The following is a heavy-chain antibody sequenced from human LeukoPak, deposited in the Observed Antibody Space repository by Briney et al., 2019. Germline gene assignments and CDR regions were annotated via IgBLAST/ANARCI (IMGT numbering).Heavy chain of an antibody. CDR2: IYTSGST. D-gene: IGHD3-3*01. J-gene: IGHJ4*02. V-gene: IGHV4-4*09. Sequence: SETLSLTCTVSGGSISSYYWSWIRQPPGKGLEWIGYIYTSGSTNYNPSLKSRVTISVDTSKNQFSLKLSSVTAADTAVYYRARQRRGYYTIDYWGQGTLVTVSS. CDR3: ARQRRGYYTIDY. CDR1: GGSISSYY.